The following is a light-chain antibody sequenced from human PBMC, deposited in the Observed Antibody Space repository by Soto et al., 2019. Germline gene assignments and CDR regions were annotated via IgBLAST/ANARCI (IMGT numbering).Light chain of an antibody. CDR1: SSDVGAYNY. V-gene: IGLV2-8*01. Sequence: QSVLTQPPSASGSPGQSVTISCTGTSSDVGAYNYVSWYQQHPGKAPKLMIYDVSKRPSGVPDRFSGSKSGNTASLTVSGLQAEDDADVYCISYAGSRIWVFGGGTKLTVL. J-gene: IGLJ3*02. CDR2: DVS. CDR3: ISYAGSRIWV.